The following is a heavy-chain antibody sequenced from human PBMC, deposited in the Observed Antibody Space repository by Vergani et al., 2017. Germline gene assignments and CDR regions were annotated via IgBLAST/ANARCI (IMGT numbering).Heavy chain of an antibody. D-gene: IGHD3-22*01. V-gene: IGHV3-66*01. Sequence: EVQLVESGGGLVQPGGSLRLSCAASGFTVSSNYMSWVRQAPGKGLEWVSVIYSGGSTYYADSVKGRFTISRDNSKNTLYLQMKSLRAEDTAVYYCALGNYYDSSANFDYWGQGTLVTVSS. J-gene: IGHJ4*02. CDR2: IYSGGST. CDR3: ALGNYYDSSANFDY. CDR1: GFTVSSNY.